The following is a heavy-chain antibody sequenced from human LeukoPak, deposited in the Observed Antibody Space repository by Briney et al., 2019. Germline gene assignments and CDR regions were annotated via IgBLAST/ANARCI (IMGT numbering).Heavy chain of an antibody. CDR1: GFTFTNYG. CDR3: AKKTAAFDIFDN. D-gene: IGHD6-13*01. V-gene: IGHV3-30*18. CDR2: FSDDGTTK. J-gene: IGHJ4*02. Sequence: GRSLRLSCAASGFTFTNYGMHWVRQAPGKGLEWVSDFSDDGTTKYYADSVKGRFTVSRDNSKNTLYLQMNSLRAEDTAVYYCAKKTAAFDIFDNWGQGTLVTVSS.